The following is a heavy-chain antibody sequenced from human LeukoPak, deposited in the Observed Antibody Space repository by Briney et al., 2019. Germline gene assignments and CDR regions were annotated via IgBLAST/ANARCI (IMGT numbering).Heavy chain of an antibody. CDR3: ARETSIAAAGSSDYYYYMDV. D-gene: IGHD6-13*01. J-gene: IGHJ6*03. CDR1: GGSISSSSYY. CDR2: IYYSGST. V-gene: IGHV4-39*07. Sequence: SETLSLTCTVSGGSISSSSYYWGWIRQPPGKGLEWIGSIYYSGSTYYNPSLKSRVTISVDTSKNQFSLKLSSVTAADTAVYYCARETSIAAAGSSDYYYYMDVWGKGTTVTVSS.